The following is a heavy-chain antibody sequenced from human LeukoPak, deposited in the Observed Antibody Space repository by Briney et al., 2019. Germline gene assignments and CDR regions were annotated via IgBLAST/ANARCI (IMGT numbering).Heavy chain of an antibody. CDR1: GFTFSSYS. CDR2: ISSSSSYI. V-gene: IGHV3-21*01. CDR3: ARLAVAGPFDY. D-gene: IGHD6-19*01. Sequence: GGSLRLSCAASGFTFSSYSMNWVRQAPGKGLAWVSSISSSSSYIYYADTVKGRFTISSDNAKNSLYLQMNSLRAEDTDVYYCARLAVAGPFDYWGQGTLVTVSS. J-gene: IGHJ4*02.